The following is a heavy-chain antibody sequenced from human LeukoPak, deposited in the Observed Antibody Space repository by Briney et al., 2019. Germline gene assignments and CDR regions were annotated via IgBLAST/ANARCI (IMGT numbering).Heavy chain of an antibody. CDR1: GGSISSGSYY. CDR3: ASGADSSNYFLYY. CDR2: IYASGIT. J-gene: IGHJ4*02. Sequence: SETLSLTCTVSGGSISSGSYYWNCIRQPAGKGLEWIGRIYASGITNYHPSLKSRVAISVDTSKNQFSLRLSSVTAADTAVYYCASGADSSNYFLYYWGQGILVTVSS. D-gene: IGHD3-22*01. V-gene: IGHV4-61*02.